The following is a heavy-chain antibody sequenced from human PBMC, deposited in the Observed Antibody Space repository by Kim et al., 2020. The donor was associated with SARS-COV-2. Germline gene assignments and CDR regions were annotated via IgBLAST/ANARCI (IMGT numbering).Heavy chain of an antibody. V-gene: IGHV3-74*01. CDR2: INSDGSST. CDR1: GFTFSSYW. CDR3: ARAHYGDYFDY. Sequence: GGSLRLSCAASGFTFSSYWMHWVRQAPGKGLVWVSRINSDGSSTSYADSVKGRFTISRDNAKNTLYPQMNSLRAEDTAVYYCARAHYGDYFDYWGQGTLVTVSS. D-gene: IGHD4-17*01. J-gene: IGHJ4*02.